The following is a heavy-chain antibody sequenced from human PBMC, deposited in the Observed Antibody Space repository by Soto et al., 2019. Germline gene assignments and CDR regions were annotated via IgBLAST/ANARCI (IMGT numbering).Heavy chain of an antibody. Sequence: VQLVQSGAEVKKPGSSVKVSCKASGGTFSNYAITWVRQAPGQGLVWLGRIIPIFGSANYAQKFQGRVTITADEATPTSYIELSSLRSDDTAVYYCAKDGGKDGYFVNWFDPWGQGTLVTVSS. V-gene: IGHV1-69*15. J-gene: IGHJ5*02. CDR3: AKDGGKDGYFVNWFDP. CDR1: GGTFSNYA. D-gene: IGHD5-12*01. CDR2: IIPIFGSA.